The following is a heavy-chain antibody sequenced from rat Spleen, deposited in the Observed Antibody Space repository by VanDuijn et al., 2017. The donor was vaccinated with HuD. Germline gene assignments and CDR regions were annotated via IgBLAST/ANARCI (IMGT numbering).Heavy chain of an antibody. Sequence: EVQLVESGGGLVQPGRSMKLSCAASGFTFSNYYMAWVRQTPTMGLEWVASISTSGSSTYYRDSVKGRFTISRDNAKNTQYLQMDSLRSEDTATYYCTTTWNFDYWGQGVMVTVSS. CDR2: ISTSGSST. D-gene: IGHD1-10*01. J-gene: IGHJ2*01. CDR3: TTTWNFDY. V-gene: IGHV5S14*01. CDR1: GFTFSNYY.